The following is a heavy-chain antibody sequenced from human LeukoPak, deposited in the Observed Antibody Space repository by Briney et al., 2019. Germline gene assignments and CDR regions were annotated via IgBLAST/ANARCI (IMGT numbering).Heavy chain of an antibody. CDR3: AKDQDPMARGVSYYGMDV. CDR2: ISGSGGST. Sequence: GGSLRLSCATSQFNFNSYGMTWVRQAPGKGLEWASSISGSGGSTQYADSVQGLFTISRDNSKNTLYLQMNSLRAEDTAVYYCAKDQDPMARGVSYYGMDVWGQGTTVTVSS. D-gene: IGHD3-10*01. J-gene: IGHJ6*02. CDR1: QFNFNSYG. V-gene: IGHV3-23*01.